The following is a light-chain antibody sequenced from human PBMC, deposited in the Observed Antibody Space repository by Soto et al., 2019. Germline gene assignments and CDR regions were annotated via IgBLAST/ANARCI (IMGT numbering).Light chain of an antibody. CDR3: QQSDTFPRT. Sequence: DIQMTQSPSSPSASVGDRVTITCRASQSISSYLNWYQQKPGKAPKLLIYTASSLQSGVPSRFSGSGSGTDFTLTISSLQPEDFATYHCQQSDTFPRTFGQGTKVDIK. CDR1: QSISSY. V-gene: IGKV1-39*01. J-gene: IGKJ1*01. CDR2: TAS.